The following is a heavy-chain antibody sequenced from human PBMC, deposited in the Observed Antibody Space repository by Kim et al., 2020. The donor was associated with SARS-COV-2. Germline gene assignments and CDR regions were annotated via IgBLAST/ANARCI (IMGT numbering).Heavy chain of an antibody. CDR2: ISPGGAI. D-gene: IGHD2-2*02. CDR3: ARGRAGVVPSPILGPGPHYDCFIMDV. CDR1: GGSFSGYS. J-gene: IGHJ6*02. Sequence: SETLSLTCAVYGGSFSGYSWSWIRQPPGKGLEWIGQISPGGAINYNPSLKSRVTISIDTSKNQFSLRLTSVTAADTSFYFCARGRAGVVPSPILGPGPHYDCFIMDVWGHGTTVTVSS. V-gene: IGHV4-34*01.